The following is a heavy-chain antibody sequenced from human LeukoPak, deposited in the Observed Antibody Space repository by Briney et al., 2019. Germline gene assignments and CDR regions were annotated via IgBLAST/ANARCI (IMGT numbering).Heavy chain of an antibody. Sequence: ASVKVSCKASGYTFTSYAMHWVRQAPGQRLEWMGWINAGNGNTKYSQEFQGRVTITRDTSASTAYMELSSLRSEDMAVYYCARATRYYDILTGYSHWDYFDYWGQGTLVTVSS. D-gene: IGHD3-9*01. CDR1: GYTFTSYA. J-gene: IGHJ4*02. V-gene: IGHV1-3*03. CDR3: ARATRYYDILTGYSHWDYFDY. CDR2: INAGNGNT.